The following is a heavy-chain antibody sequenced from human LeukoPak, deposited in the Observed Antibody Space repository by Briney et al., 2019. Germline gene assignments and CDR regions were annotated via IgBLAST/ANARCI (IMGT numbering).Heavy chain of an antibody. CDR2: IYYSGST. J-gene: IGHJ4*02. CDR1: GGSISSYY. Sequence: SETLSLTCTVSGGSISSYYWSWIRQPPGKGLAWIGYIYYSGSTNYNPSLKSRVTISVDTSKNQFSLKLSSVTAADTAVYYCARLSTVTTDFDYWGQGTLVTVSS. V-gene: IGHV4-59*08. D-gene: IGHD4-17*01. CDR3: ARLSTVTTDFDY.